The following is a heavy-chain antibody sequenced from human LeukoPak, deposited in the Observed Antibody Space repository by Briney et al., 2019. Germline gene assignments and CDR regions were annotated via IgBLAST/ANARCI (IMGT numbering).Heavy chain of an antibody. V-gene: IGHV1-18*01. CDR2: ISGYNGNT. CDR3: ARVLPPTYIEIVQTAPYYFDF. CDR1: GFTFTSSA. J-gene: IGHJ4*02. D-gene: IGHD2/OR15-2a*01. Sequence: ASVKVSCKASGFTFTSSAVQWVRRARGQRLEWMGRISGYNGNTKYAQKFQGRVTMTTDTSTSTAYMDLRGLRSDDTAVYYCARVLPPTYIEIVQTAPYYFDFWGQGTLVTVSS.